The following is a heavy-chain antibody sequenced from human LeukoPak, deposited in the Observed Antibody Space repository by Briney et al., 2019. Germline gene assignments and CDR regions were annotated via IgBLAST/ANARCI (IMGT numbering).Heavy chain of an antibody. Sequence: SVKVSCKASGGTFSSYAISWVRQAPGQGLEWMGGIIPIFGTANYAQKFQGRVTITADESTSTAYMELSRLRSDDTAVYYCARDYCSSTSCLFDCWGQGTLVTVSS. V-gene: IGHV1-69*13. D-gene: IGHD2-2*01. CDR2: IIPIFGTA. J-gene: IGHJ4*02. CDR1: GGTFSSYA. CDR3: ARDYCSSTSCLFDC.